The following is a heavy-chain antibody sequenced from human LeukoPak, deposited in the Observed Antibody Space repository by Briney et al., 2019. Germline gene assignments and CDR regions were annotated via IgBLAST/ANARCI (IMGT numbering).Heavy chain of an antibody. V-gene: IGHV4-31*03. CDR2: IFYSGTT. CDR1: GGSIRSGGYY. J-gene: IGHJ4*02. D-gene: IGHD4-17*01. CDR3: ARYGAPFDS. Sequence: TLSLTCTVSGGSIRSGGYYWSWIRQHPGKGLEFIGYIFYSGTTYYNPSLKSRVSISLDTSLNQFSLKVISVTAADTAVYYCARYGAPFDSWGQGTLVTVSS.